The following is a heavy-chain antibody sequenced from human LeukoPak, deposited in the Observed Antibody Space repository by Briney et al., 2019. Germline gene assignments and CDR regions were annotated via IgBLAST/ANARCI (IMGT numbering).Heavy chain of an antibody. CDR3: ARVDTAMTDYYYYGMDV. CDR1: GDTFTSYY. J-gene: IGHJ6*02. Sequence: ASVKVSCKASGDTFTSYYMHWVRQAPGQGLEWMGIINPGGGSTSYAQKFQGRVTMTRDTSTSTVYMALSSLRSEDTAVYYCARVDTAMTDYYYYGMDVRGQGTTVTVSS. D-gene: IGHD5-18*01. V-gene: IGHV1-46*01. CDR2: INPGGGST.